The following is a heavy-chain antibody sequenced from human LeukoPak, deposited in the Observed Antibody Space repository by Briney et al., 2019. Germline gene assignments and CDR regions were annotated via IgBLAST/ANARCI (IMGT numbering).Heavy chain of an antibody. Sequence: GGSLRLSCAASGLIFTNAWMSWVRQAPGKGLEWVGRIRTKSDGETTDYAAPVKGRISISRDDSKNMVYLQMSSLKTEDTAVYYCTTVWNWGQGTLVTVSS. CDR1: GLIFTNAW. V-gene: IGHV3-15*01. CDR2: IRTKSDGETT. D-gene: IGHD1-1*01. J-gene: IGHJ4*02. CDR3: TTVWN.